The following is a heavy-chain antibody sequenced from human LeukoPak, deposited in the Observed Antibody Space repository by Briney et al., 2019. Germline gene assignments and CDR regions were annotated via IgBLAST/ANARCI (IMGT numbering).Heavy chain of an antibody. Sequence: PGGSLRLSCAASRFTFSSYAMLWVRQLPGKGLEWVAIISYDGSNTYYADSVKGRFTISRDNSKNTLYLQMNSLRGEDTAVYYCARNYYDMAPPLFDYWGQGTLVTVSS. CDR2: ISYDGSNT. CDR1: RFTFSSYA. J-gene: IGHJ4*02. D-gene: IGHD3-22*01. V-gene: IGHV3-30*04. CDR3: ARNYYDMAPPLFDY.